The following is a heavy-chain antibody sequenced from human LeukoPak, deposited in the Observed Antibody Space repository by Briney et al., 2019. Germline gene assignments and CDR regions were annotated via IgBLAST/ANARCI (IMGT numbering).Heavy chain of an antibody. V-gene: IGHV3-23*01. Sequence: PGGSLRLSCAASGFIFSSYAMSWVRQAPGKGLEWVSAISGSGGSTYYADSVKGRFTISRDNSKNTLYLQMNSLGAEDTAVYYCAKVGSTSCCPFDYWGQGTLVTVSS. J-gene: IGHJ4*02. CDR2: ISGSGGST. CDR1: GFIFSSYA. D-gene: IGHD2-2*01. CDR3: AKVGSTSCCPFDY.